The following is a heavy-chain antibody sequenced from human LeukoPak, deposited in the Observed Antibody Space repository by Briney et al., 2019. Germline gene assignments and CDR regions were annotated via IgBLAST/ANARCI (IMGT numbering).Heavy chain of an antibody. J-gene: IGHJ5*02. Sequence: PGGSLRLSCAASGFTFSDYYMSWIRQAPGKGLEWLSYISSSGGTIYYADSVKGRFTISRDNAKNSLSLQMNSLRADDTAVYYCARGAVDCSSDSCYSWFDPWGQGTLVTVSS. D-gene: IGHD2-15*01. V-gene: IGHV3-11*01. CDR3: ARGAVDCSSDSCYSWFDP. CDR1: GFTFSDYY. CDR2: ISSSGGTI.